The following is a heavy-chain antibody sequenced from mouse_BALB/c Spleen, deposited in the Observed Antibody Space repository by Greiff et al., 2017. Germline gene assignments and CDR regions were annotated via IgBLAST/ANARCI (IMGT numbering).Heavy chain of an antibody. D-gene: IGHD1-1*01. CDR1: GFTFSSYT. CDR2: ISNGGGST. V-gene: IGHV5-12-2*01. J-gene: IGHJ3*01. Sequence: EVHLVESGGGLVQPGGSLKLSCAASGFTFSSYTMSWVRQTPEKRLEWVAYISNGGGSTYYPDTVKGRFTISRDNAKNTLYLQMSSLKSEDTAMYYCASHYGSSYPAWFAYWGQGTLVTVSA. CDR3: ASHYGSSYPAWFAY.